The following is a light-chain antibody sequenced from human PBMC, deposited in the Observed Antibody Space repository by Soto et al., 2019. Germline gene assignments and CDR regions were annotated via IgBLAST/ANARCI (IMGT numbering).Light chain of an antibody. CDR1: NSNVGNNS. Sequence: QSVLTQPPSVSAAPGQKVTISCSGGNSNVGNNSVSWYQQLPRTAPKLLIYDNYKRPSGIPDRFSGSKSGSSATLAITALXTGDEADYYCGTWDSSLSGEVFGTGTKVTVL. CDR3: GTWDSSLSGEV. V-gene: IGLV1-51*01. CDR2: DNY. J-gene: IGLJ1*01.